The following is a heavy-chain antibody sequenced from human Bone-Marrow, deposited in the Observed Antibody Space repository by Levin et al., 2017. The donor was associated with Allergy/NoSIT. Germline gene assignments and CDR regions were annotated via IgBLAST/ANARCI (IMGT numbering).Heavy chain of an antibody. D-gene: IGHD3-3*01. CDR2: ISSTGGLT. CDR1: GFTFRSYA. Sequence: GESLKISCEVSGFTFRSYAMAWVRQAPGKGLEWVSVISSTGGLTYYADSVKGRFTISRDNSKNTLSLQSDSLGAEDTGVYYCAKDGRNGDFWSGFYFFESWGQGTLVTVSS. CDR3: AKDGRNGDFWSGFYFFES. V-gene: IGHV3-23*01. J-gene: IGHJ4*02.